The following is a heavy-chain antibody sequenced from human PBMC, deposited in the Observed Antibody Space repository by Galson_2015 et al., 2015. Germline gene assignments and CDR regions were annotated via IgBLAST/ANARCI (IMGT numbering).Heavy chain of an antibody. CDR1: GGTFSSYA. CDR2: IIPIFGTA. V-gene: IGHV1-69*13. CDR3: ARDQSGYDSSGYYYYGMDV. D-gene: IGHD3-22*01. Sequence: SVKVSCKASGGTFSSYAISWVRQAPGQGLEWMGGIIPIFGTANYAQKFQGRVTITADESTSTAYMELSSLRSEDTAVYYCARDQSGYDSSGYYYYGMDVWGQGTTVTVSS. J-gene: IGHJ6*02.